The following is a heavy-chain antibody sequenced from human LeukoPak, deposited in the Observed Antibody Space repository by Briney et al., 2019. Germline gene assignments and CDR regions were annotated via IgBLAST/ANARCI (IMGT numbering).Heavy chain of an antibody. D-gene: IGHD3-10*01. Sequence: GGSLRLSCAASGFTFSSSAMSWVRQVPGKGLEWVSGISASGGSTNYADSVRGRFTISRDNSKNSLYLQMNSLRAEDTAVYYCARHYYDAFDIWGQGTMVTVSS. CDR1: GFTFSSSA. J-gene: IGHJ3*02. CDR2: ISASGGST. V-gene: IGHV3-23*01. CDR3: ARHYYDAFDI.